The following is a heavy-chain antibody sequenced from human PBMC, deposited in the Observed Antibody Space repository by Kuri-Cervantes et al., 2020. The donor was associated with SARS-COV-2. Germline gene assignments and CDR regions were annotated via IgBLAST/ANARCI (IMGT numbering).Heavy chain of an antibody. Sequence: SLKISCAASGFTFDDYAMHWVRQAPGKGLEWVSGISWNSGSIGYADSVKGRFTISRDNAKNSLYLQMNSLRAEDMALYYCARKKTDMDVWGKGTTVTVSS. D-gene: IGHD1-14*01. J-gene: IGHJ6*03. CDR1: GFTFDDYA. V-gene: IGHV3-9*03. CDR3: ARKKTDMDV. CDR2: ISWNSGSI.